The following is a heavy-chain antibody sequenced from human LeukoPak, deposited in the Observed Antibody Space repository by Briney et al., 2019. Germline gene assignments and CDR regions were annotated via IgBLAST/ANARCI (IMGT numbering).Heavy chain of an antibody. CDR1: GYTFTGYY. CDR2: INANSGGR. CDR3: ARDWAVAGTVPPWYFDL. J-gene: IGHJ2*01. Sequence: ASVKLSCTASGYTFTGYYMHWVRQAPGPGLEWMGWINANSGGRNYAQKFQGRVTMTRDTSISTAYMELSRLRSDDTAVYYCARDWAVAGTVPPWYFDLWGRGTLVTVSS. D-gene: IGHD6-19*01. V-gene: IGHV1-2*02.